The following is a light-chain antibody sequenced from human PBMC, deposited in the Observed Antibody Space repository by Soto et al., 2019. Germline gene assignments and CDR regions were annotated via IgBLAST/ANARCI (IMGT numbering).Light chain of an antibody. J-gene: IGKJ1*01. CDR2: DAS. V-gene: IGKV1-8*01. Sequence: QSPSSFSASTGDSVSTTCRATQDICTYLAWYQQIPGKAPKLLIYDASTLQPGVPSRCSGRGAGTDFTLTSSYRQYDDVGTYYCQQFYKDPRTFGQGTKVDIK. CDR3: QQFYKDPRT. CDR1: QDICTY.